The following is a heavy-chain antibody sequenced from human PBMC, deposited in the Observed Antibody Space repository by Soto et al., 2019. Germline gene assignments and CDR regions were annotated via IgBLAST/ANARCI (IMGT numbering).Heavy chain of an antibody. V-gene: IGHV4-59*08. D-gene: IGHD3-10*01. J-gene: IGHJ4*02. CDR2: VYSSGNT. CDR1: GGSINTYF. Sequence: TSETLSLTCTVSGGSINTYFWSWIRQPPGKGLEWIGYVYSSGNTIYTPSLKSRVTISVDTSKNQFSLKLSSVTAADTAVYYCARHEAGVTHFDYWGQGTLVTVSS. CDR3: ARHEAGVTHFDY.